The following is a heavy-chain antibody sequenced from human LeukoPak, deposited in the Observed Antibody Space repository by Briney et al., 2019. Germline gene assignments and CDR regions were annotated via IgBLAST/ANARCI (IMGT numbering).Heavy chain of an antibody. V-gene: IGHV7-4-1*02. CDR1: GYTFTSYA. Sequence: ASVKVSCKASGYTFTSYAMNWVRQAPGQGLEWMGWINTNTGNPTYAQGFTGRFVFSLDTSVSTAYLQISSLKAEDTAVYYCARLGDHYYDSSGYYPGSFDIWGQGTMVTVSS. CDR3: ARLGDHYYDSSGYYPGSFDI. D-gene: IGHD3-22*01. J-gene: IGHJ3*02. CDR2: INTNTGNP.